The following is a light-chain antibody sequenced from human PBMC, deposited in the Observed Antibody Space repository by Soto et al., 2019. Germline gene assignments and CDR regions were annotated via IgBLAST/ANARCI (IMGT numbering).Light chain of an antibody. V-gene: IGKV3-15*01. Sequence: ETVRTQSPSTLSVSPGERATLSFLASQSVNSNLAWYQQKLGQAPRVLIYGASTRATGIPARFSGSGSETEFILTISSLEPEDSAVYYCQQRSNWPITFGQGTRLEIK. CDR2: GAS. CDR3: QQRSNWPIT. CDR1: QSVNSN. J-gene: IGKJ5*01.